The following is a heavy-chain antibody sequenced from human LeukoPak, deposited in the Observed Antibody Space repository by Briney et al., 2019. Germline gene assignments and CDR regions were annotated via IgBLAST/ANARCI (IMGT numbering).Heavy chain of an antibody. D-gene: IGHD1-26*01. V-gene: IGHV3-64D*06. Sequence: GGSLRLSCSASGFTFSSYAMHWVRQAPGKGLEYVSAISSNGGSTYYADSVKGRFTISRDNSKNTLYLQMSSLRAEDTAVYYCVNEVGAYYYGMDVWGQGTTVTVSS. CDR1: GFTFSSYA. CDR2: ISSNGGST. CDR3: VNEVGAYYYGMDV. J-gene: IGHJ6*02.